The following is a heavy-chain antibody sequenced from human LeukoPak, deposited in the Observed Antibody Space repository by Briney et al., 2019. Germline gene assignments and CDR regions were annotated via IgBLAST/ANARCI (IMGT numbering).Heavy chain of an antibody. V-gene: IGHV1-69*13. J-gene: IGHJ4*02. Sequence: SVKVSCKASGGTFSSYAISWVRQAPGQGLEWMGGIIPIFGTANYAQKFQGRVTITADESTSTAYMELSSLRSEDTAVYYCAKRYGSGSHFDYWGQGTLVTVSS. CDR3: AKRYGSGSHFDY. CDR1: GGTFSSYA. D-gene: IGHD3-10*01. CDR2: IIPIFGTA.